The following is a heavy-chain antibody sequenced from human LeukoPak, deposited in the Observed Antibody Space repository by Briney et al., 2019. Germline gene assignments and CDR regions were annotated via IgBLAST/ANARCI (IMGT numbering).Heavy chain of an antibody. CDR2: IIPIFGIA. J-gene: IGHJ5*02. D-gene: IGHD3-22*01. CDR3: ARDRDYYDSSGYSPGNWFDP. Sequence: SVKVSCKASGGTFSSYAISWVRQAPGQGLEWMGRIIPIFGIANYAQKFQGRVTITADKSTSTAYMELSSLRSEDTAVYYCARDRDYYDSSGYSPGNWFDPWGQGTLVTVSS. V-gene: IGHV1-69*04. CDR1: GGTFSSYA.